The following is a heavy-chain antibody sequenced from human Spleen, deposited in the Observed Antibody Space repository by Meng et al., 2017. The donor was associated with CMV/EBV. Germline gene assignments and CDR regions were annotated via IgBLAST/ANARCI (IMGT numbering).Heavy chain of an antibody. D-gene: IGHD5-18*01. CDR3: ARLQHSYGYYYFDY. CDR1: GDSFNSYW. V-gene: IGHV5-51*01. CDR2: IYPGDSDT. Sequence: SGDSFNSYWIGWGRQMPGKGLEWVGIIYPGDSDTRYSPSFQGQVTMSADKSISTASLQWSSLKASDTAVYYCARLQHSYGYYYFDYWGLGTLVTVSS. J-gene: IGHJ4*02.